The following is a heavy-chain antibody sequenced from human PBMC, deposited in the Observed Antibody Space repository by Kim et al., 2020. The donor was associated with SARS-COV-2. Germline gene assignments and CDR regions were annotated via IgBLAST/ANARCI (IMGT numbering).Heavy chain of an antibody. CDR3: MKGGWGWLPDH. Sequence: GGSLRLSCTTSGFTFTGYAMSWVRQAPGKGLEWVSSIDGSDGTTYYVDSVKGRFTISRDNSKNTLYLQMSNLRADDTAVYYCMKGGWGWLPDHLGQGTL. V-gene: IGHV3-23*01. CDR2: IDGSDGTT. J-gene: IGHJ4*02. CDR1: GFTFTGYA. D-gene: IGHD1-26*01.